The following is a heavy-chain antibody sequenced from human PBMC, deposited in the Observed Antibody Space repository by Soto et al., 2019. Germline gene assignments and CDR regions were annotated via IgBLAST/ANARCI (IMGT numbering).Heavy chain of an antibody. CDR1: GYSFTSYW. Sequence: GESLKISCKGSGYSFTSYWISWVRQMPGKGLEWMGRIDPSDSYTNYSPSFQGHVTISADKSISTAYLQWSSLKASDTAIYYCARQEGATVLVYYGMDVWGQGTTVTVSS. CDR3: ARQEGATVLVYYGMDV. J-gene: IGHJ6*02. D-gene: IGHD1-26*01. CDR2: IDPSDSYT. V-gene: IGHV5-10-1*01.